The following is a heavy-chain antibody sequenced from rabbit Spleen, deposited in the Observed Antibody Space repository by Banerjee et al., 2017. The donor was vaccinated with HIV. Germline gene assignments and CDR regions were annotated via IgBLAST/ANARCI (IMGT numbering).Heavy chain of an antibody. Sequence: QSLEESGGDLVKPGASLTVTCTASGFTISTNYWICWVRQAPGKGLEWIACIATGSSGTTYYASWAKGRFTISKASSTTVTLQMTSMTAADTATYFCARDLAGPANLWGPGTLVTVS. CDR3: ARDLAGPANL. CDR2: IATGSSGTT. D-gene: IGHD4-2*01. V-gene: IGHV1S40*01. J-gene: IGHJ4*01. CDR1: GFTISTNYW.